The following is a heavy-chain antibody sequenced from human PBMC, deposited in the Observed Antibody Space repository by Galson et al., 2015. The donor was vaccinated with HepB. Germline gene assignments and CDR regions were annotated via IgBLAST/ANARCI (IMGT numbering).Heavy chain of an antibody. CDR2: IDATASII. CDR3: ARDRYSIAWHPGPFDF. D-gene: IGHD6-19*01. CDR1: GFSFNNYE. V-gene: IGHV3-48*03. Sequence: SLRLSCAASGFSFNNYEMNWVRQAPGKGLEWVSYIDATASIIYYAESVKGRFTISRDNARNSLYLQMSSLRADDTAIYYCARDRYSIAWHPGPFDFWGQGSLVTVSS. J-gene: IGHJ4*02.